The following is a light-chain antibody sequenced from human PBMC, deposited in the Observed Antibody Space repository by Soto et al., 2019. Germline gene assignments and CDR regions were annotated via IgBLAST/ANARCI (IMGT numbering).Light chain of an antibody. CDR2: VAS. CDR3: QQSYSVPYT. Sequence: DIQMTQSPPSLSASVGDRVTITCRASQSINSYLNWYQQKPGKAPDLLIYVASSLQSGVPSRFSGGGSGTDFTLTISSLQREDSATYYCQQSYSVPYTFGQGTKMEIK. J-gene: IGKJ2*01. V-gene: IGKV1-39*01. CDR1: QSINSY.